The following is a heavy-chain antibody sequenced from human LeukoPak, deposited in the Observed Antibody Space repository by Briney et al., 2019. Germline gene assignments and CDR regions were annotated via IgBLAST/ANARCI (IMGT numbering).Heavy chain of an antibody. Sequence: GGSLRLSCAASGFTFDDYTMHWVRQAPGKGLEWVSLISCDGGSTYYADSVKGRFTISRDNSKNSLYLQMNSLRAEDTAVYYCARAFTYYYGSGSAHYYYYYMDVWGKGTTVTVSS. CDR3: ARAFTYYYGSGSAHYYYYYMDV. V-gene: IGHV3-43*01. CDR2: ISCDGGST. J-gene: IGHJ6*03. D-gene: IGHD3-10*01. CDR1: GFTFDDYT.